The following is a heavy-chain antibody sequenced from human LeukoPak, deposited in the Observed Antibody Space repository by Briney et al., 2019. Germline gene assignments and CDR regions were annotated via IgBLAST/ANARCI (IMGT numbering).Heavy chain of an antibody. J-gene: IGHJ4*02. Sequence: ASVKVSCKTSGYSFILYGISWVRQAPGQGPEWMGWISTSTGDTKYTQKFQGRVTLTTDTSTSTAYMELSSLRSDDTAVYYCARDDDYGIFVNVDYWGQGTLVTVSS. CDR3: ARDDDYGIFVNVDY. CDR2: ISTSTGDT. D-gene: IGHD4-17*01. CDR1: GYSFILYG. V-gene: IGHV1-18*01.